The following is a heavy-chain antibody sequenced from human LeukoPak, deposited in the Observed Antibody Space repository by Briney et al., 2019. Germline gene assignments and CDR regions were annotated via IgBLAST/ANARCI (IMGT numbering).Heavy chain of an antibody. J-gene: IGHJ3*02. CDR3: ARDLCGGDCYSHDAFDI. D-gene: IGHD2-21*02. CDR1: GGSISSYY. Sequence: LSEPLSLTCTVSGGSISSYYWSWIRPPPGKGLEWIGYIYYSGSTNYNPSLKSRVTISVDTSKNQFSLKLSSVTAADTAVYYCARDLCGGDCYSHDAFDIWGQGTMVTVSS. V-gene: IGHV4-59*01. CDR2: IYYSGST.